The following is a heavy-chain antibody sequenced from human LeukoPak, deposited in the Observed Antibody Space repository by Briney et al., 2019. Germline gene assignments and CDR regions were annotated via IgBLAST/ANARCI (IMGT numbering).Heavy chain of an antibody. J-gene: IGHJ5*02. CDR1: GGSISSGGYY. CDR2: IYYSGST. D-gene: IGHD2-2*01. CDR3: ARASRIVVVPAAILNWFDP. V-gene: IGHV4-31*03. Sequence: SPSETLSLTCTVSGGSISSGGYYWSWIRQHPGKGLEWIGHIYYSGSTYYNPSLKSRVSLSVDTSKNQFSLKLSSVTAADTAVYYCARASRIVVVPAAILNWFDPWGQGTLVTVSS.